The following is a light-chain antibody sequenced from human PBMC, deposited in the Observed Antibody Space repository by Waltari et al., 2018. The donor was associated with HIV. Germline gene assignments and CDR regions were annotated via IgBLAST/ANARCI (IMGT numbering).Light chain of an antibody. CDR2: QDR. CDR3: QAWDSNTAHVL. Sequence: SYDLTQPPSVSVSPGQTASITCSGDKLGDNYASGYQQKAGQSPVLVIFQDRQRPSGTPDRFSGSNAGNTATLTISGTQAMDEADYYCQAWDSNTAHVLFGGGTKVTVL. CDR1: KLGDNY. J-gene: IGLJ2*01. V-gene: IGLV3-1*01.